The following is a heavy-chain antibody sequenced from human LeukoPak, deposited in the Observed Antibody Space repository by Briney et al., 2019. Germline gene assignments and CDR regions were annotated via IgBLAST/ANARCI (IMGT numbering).Heavy chain of an antibody. V-gene: IGHV4-59*08. CDR1: GGSISSYY. J-gene: IGHJ4*02. D-gene: IGHD3-10*01. CDR3: ARWYYYGSGRRQFDY. Sequence: SETLSLTCTVSGGSISSYYWSWIRQPPGKGLEWIGYIYYSGSTNYNPSLKSRVTISVDTSRNHFSLRLTSVAAADTAVYYCARWYYYGSGRRQFDYWGQGTLVTVSS. CDR2: IYYSGST.